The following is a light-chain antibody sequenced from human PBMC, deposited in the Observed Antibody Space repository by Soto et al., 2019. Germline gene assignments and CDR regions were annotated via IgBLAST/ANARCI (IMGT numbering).Light chain of an antibody. V-gene: IGKV3-20*01. CDR1: QSIRGSF. CDR3: QLYGSSPPYI. CDR2: TAS. J-gene: IGKJ2*01. Sequence: ENVLTQSPGTLSVSPGETATLTCRAIQSIRGSFLAWYQQKPGQAPRLLIYTASNRAPDIPDRFTGSGSGTDFTLTISRLEPEDFAVYYCQLYGSSPPYIFGPGTKVDIK.